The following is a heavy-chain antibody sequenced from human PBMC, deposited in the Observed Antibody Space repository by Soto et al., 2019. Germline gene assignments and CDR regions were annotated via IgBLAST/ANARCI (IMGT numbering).Heavy chain of an antibody. V-gene: IGHV1-46*01. CDR2: INPSGGST. CDR3: ARDRSDYDSSGYPDY. CDR1: GYTFTSYY. J-gene: IGHJ4*02. Sequence: GASVKVSCKASGYTFTSYYMHWVRQAPGQGLEWMGIINPSGGSTSYAQKFQGRVTMTRDTSTSTVYMELSSLRSEDTAVYYCARDRSDYDSSGYPDYWGQGTLVTVSS. D-gene: IGHD3-22*01.